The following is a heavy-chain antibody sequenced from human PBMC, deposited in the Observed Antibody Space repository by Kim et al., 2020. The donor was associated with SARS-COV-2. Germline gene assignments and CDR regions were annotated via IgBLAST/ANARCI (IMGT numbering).Heavy chain of an antibody. CDR3: ARHNLVVVTDAFDY. V-gene: IGHV4-39*01. Sequence: SPSLKCRVTIAGDTSKKQFALKLSTVTAADTAVYYCARHNLVVVTDAFDYWGQGTLVTVSS. J-gene: IGHJ4*02. D-gene: IGHD3-22*01.